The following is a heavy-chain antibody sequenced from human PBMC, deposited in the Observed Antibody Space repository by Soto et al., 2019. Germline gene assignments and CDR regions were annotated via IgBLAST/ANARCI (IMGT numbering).Heavy chain of an antibody. D-gene: IGHD6-13*01. CDR3: ARDAPTRAAQDDY. CDR2: ISAYNGNT. CDR1: GYTFPSYG. J-gene: IGHJ4*02. Sequence: QVQLVQSGAEVKKPGASVKVSCKASGYTFPSYGISWVRQAPGQGLEWMGWISAYNGNTNYAQKLQCRVAMTTDTSTSADYMELRSLKSDDTDVYYCARDAPTRAAQDDYWGQGTLVTVYS. V-gene: IGHV1-18*01.